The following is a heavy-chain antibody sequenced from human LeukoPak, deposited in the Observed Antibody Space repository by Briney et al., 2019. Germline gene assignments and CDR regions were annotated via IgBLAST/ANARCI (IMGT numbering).Heavy chain of an antibody. CDR3: ARGPDIVVVPAALLYLHVYDFWSGYPSDYYYMDV. J-gene: IGHJ6*03. CDR2: ISNYDGRT. V-gene: IGHV1-18*01. Sequence: GASVKVSCKASGYIFSNYGISWVRQAPGQGLEWMGWISNYDGRTNFAQNFQGRVTLTTDTSTSTAYMELSRLRSDDTAVYYCARGPDIVVVPAALLYLHVYDFWSGYPSDYYYMDVWGKGTTVTVSS. CDR1: GYIFSNYG. D-gene: IGHD2-2*01.